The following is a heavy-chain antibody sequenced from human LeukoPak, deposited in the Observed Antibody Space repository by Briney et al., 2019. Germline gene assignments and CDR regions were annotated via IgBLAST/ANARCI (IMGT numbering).Heavy chain of an antibody. CDR2: IRSKANNYAT. V-gene: IGHV3-73*01. CDR1: GFTFSGSA. Sequence: GGSLTLSCAASGFTFSGSAMHWVRQASGKGLEWVGRIRSKANNYATAYAASVNGRFTISRDDLKNTAYLQMNSLKTEDTAVYYCTRHRSDYYDSTGNYGMDVWGQGNTGSVSS. CDR3: TRHRSDYYDSTGNYGMDV. J-gene: IGHJ6*02. D-gene: IGHD3-22*01.